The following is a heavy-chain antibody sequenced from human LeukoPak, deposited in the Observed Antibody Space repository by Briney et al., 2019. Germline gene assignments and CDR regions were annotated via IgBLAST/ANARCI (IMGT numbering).Heavy chain of an antibody. Sequence: GGSLRLSCAASGFTFSSYEMNWVRQAPGKGLEWVSYITSSGRTKYYADSVKGRFTISRDNAKNSLYLQMNSLRAEDTAVYYCARGRGCSSMSCYPDYWGQGTLVTVSS. CDR1: GFTFSSYE. V-gene: IGHV3-48*03. J-gene: IGHJ4*02. CDR3: ARGRGCSSMSCYPDY. D-gene: IGHD2-2*01. CDR2: ITSSGRTK.